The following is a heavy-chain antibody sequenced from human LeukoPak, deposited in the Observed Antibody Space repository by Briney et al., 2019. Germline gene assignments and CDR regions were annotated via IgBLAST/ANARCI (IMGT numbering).Heavy chain of an antibody. V-gene: IGHV3-30-3*01. J-gene: IGHJ4*02. CDR2: ISYDGSNN. D-gene: IGHD3-22*01. CDR1: GFTFSSYA. CDR3: ARESRYYYDSSGYEVFGY. Sequence: GGSLRLSCAASGFTFSSYAMHWVRQAQGKGLEWVAVISYDGSNNSYADSVKGRFTISRDNSKNTLYLQMNRLRAEDTAVYYCARESRYYYDSSGYEVFGYWGQGTLVTVSS.